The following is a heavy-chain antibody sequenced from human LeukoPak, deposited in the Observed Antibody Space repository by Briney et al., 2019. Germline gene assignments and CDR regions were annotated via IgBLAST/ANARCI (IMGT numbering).Heavy chain of an antibody. V-gene: IGHV3-21*01. CDR3: AILWEYSSTFDY. J-gene: IGHJ4*02. CDR1: GFTFSSYS. D-gene: IGHD5-18*01. Sequence: GGSLRLSCAASGFTFSSYSMNWVRQAPGKGLEWASSISSSSSYIYYADSVKGRFTISRDNAKNSLYLQMNSLRAEDTAVYYCAILWEYSSTFDYWGQGTLVTVSS. CDR2: ISSSSSYI.